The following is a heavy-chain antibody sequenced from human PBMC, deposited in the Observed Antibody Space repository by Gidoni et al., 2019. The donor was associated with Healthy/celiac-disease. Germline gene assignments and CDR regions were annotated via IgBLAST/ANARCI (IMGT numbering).Heavy chain of an antibody. CDR1: GFTFSSYA. CDR3: AKDGLSHSIVVALNDAFDI. J-gene: IGHJ3*02. D-gene: IGHD3-22*01. V-gene: IGHV3-23*01. Sequence: EVQLLESGGGLVQPGGSLRLSCAASGFTFSSYAMSWVRQAPGKGLEWVSAISGSGGSTYYADSVKGRFTISRDNSKNTLYLQMNSLRAEDTAVYYCAKDGLSHSIVVALNDAFDIWGQGTMVTVSS. CDR2: ISGSGGST.